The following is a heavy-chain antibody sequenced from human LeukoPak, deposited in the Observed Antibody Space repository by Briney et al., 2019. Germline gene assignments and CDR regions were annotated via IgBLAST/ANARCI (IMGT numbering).Heavy chain of an antibody. Sequence: PGGSLRLSCAASGFTFSSYWMSWVRQAPGKGLEWVANIKQDGSEKYYVDSVKGRFTISRDNAKNSLYLQMNSLRAEDTAVYYCARLPMVRGVIIRNYYYYYMDVWGKGTTVTISS. D-gene: IGHD3-10*01. CDR3: ARLPMVRGVIIRNYYYYYMDV. CDR1: GFTFSSYW. J-gene: IGHJ6*03. V-gene: IGHV3-7*01. CDR2: IKQDGSEK.